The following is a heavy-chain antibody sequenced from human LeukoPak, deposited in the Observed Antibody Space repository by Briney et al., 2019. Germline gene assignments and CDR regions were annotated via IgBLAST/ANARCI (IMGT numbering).Heavy chain of an antibody. CDR2: IFYSGST. J-gene: IGHJ4*02. Sequence: PSETLSLTCTVSGGSIETNYFWGWIRRPPGKGLEWIGQIFYSGSTYHNPSLKSRATISVDMSQNTLSLRLTSVTATATDIYSCARRGTTYSTSFFESWGQGTLVTVSS. CDR3: ARRGTTYSTSFFES. D-gene: IGHD2-2*01. CDR1: GGSIETNYF. V-gene: IGHV4-39*01.